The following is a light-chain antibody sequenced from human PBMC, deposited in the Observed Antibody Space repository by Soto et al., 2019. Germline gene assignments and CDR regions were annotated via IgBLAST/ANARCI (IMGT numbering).Light chain of an antibody. V-gene: IGKV4-1*01. Sequence: DIVMTQSPDSLVVSLGERATINCKSSQSVLYSSNNKNYLAWYQQKPGQPPKLLIYWASTRESGVPDRFSGSGSGTDFTLTISSLQAEDVAVYYCQQYYGTPTFGGGTKVEIK. CDR2: WAS. CDR1: QSVLYSSNNKNY. J-gene: IGKJ4*01. CDR3: QQYYGTPT.